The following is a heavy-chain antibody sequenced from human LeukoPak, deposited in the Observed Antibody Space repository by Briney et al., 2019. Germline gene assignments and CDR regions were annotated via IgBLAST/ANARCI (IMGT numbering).Heavy chain of an antibody. D-gene: IGHD1-26*01. CDR1: QFTFSRHW. CDR3: ARYSGPWWEPYYFDY. J-gene: IGHJ4*02. V-gene: IGHV3-7*01. Sequence: QTGGSLRLSCVASQFTFSRHWMTWVRQAPGKGLELVASIKEDGTDKYYVDSVEGRFTISRENGKNSLYLQMNSLRAEDTAVYYCARYSGPWWEPYYFDYWGQGTLVTVSS. CDR2: IKEDGTDK.